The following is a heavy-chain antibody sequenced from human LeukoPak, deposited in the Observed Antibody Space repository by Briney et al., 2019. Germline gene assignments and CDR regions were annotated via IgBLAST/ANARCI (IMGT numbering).Heavy chain of an antibody. CDR3: ARRRAILYSSGWYPTGPQYFDY. V-gene: IGHV4-34*01. Sequence: SETLSLTCAVYGGSFSGYYWSWIRQPPGKGLEWIGEINHSGSTNYNPSLKSRVTISVDTSKNQFSLKLSSVTAADTAVYYCARRRAILYSSGWYPTGPQYFDYWGQGTLVTVSS. CDR2: INHSGST. D-gene: IGHD6-19*01. J-gene: IGHJ4*02. CDR1: GGSFSGYY.